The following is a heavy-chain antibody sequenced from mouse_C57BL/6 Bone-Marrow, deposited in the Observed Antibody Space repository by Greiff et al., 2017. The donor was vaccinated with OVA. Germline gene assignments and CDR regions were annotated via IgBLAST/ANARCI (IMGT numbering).Heavy chain of an antibody. Sequence: EVQLVESGGGLVKPGGSLKLSCAASGFTFSSYAMSWVRQTPEKRLEWVATISDGGSYTYYPDNVKGRFTISRDNAKNNLYLQMSHLKSEDTAMDYCARDRHYYGSSPFAYWGQGTLVTVSA. CDR1: GFTFSSYA. CDR3: ARDRHYYGSSPFAY. V-gene: IGHV5-4*01. J-gene: IGHJ3*01. D-gene: IGHD1-1*01. CDR2: ISDGGSYT.